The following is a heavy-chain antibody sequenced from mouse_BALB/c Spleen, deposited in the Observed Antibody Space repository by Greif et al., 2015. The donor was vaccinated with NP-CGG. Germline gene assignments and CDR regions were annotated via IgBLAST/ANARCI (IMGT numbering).Heavy chain of an antibody. CDR3: ARDTWFAY. CDR2: IDPANGNT. V-gene: IGHV14-3*02. CDR1: GFNIKDTY. J-gene: IGHJ3*01. Sequence: VQLQQSGAELVKPGASVKLSCTASGFNIKDTYMHWVKQRPGQGLEWIGRIDPANGNTKYDPKFQGKATITADTSSNTAYLQLSSLTSEDTAVYYCARDTWFAYWGQGTLVTVSA.